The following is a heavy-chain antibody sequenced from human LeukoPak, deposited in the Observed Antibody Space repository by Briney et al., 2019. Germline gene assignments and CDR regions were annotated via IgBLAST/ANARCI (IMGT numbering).Heavy chain of an antibody. Sequence: PGGSLRLSCAASGFTFRSYSMNWVRQAPGKGLEWVSSISSSSTYIYYADSMKGRFTISRDNAKNSLYLQMNSLRAEDTAVYYCAKHESGSHYYDSSGPFQHWGQGTLATVSS. V-gene: IGHV3-21*01. CDR3: AKHESGSHYYDSSGPFQH. CDR1: GFTFRSYS. D-gene: IGHD3-22*01. J-gene: IGHJ1*01. CDR2: ISSSSTYI.